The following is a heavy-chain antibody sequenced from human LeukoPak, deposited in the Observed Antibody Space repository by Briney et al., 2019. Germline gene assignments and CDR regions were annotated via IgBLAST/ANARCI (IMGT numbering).Heavy chain of an antibody. CDR2: ISSSDDGT. D-gene: IGHD2-15*01. CDR3: AKAPVTSCRGAFCYPLDS. J-gene: IGHJ4*02. Sequence: GGSLRLSCAASGFSLSSYAMSWVRQAPGKGLEWVSAISSSDDGTYHAGSVRGRFTISRDSSKNTLYLQTNNLRTEDAAIYYCAKAPVTSCRGAFCYPLDSWGQGTLVTVSS. CDR1: GFSLSSYA. V-gene: IGHV3-23*01.